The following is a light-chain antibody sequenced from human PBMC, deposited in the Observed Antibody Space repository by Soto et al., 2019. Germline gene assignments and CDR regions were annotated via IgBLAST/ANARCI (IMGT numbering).Light chain of an antibody. J-gene: IGKJ5*01. CDR1: QSISSY. CDR3: QQSYSNPIT. V-gene: IGKV1-39*01. CDR2: AAS. Sequence: DIHMTQSPSSLSASVGYRFTITCRASQSISSYLNWYQQKPGKAPKLLIYAASSLQSGVPSRFSGSGSGTDFTLTISSLPPEDFATYYCQQSYSNPITFGQGTRLEIK.